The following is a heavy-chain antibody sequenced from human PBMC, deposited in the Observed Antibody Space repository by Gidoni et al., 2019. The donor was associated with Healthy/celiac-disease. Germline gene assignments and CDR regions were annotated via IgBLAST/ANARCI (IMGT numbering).Heavy chain of an antibody. V-gene: IGHV4-31*03. D-gene: IGHD2-15*01. Sequence: QVQLQESGPGLVKPSQTLSLTCTVSGGPIISGGYYWSWIRQHPGKGLEWIGYIYYSGSTYYNPSLKSRVTISVDTSKNQFSLKLSSVTAADTAVYYCASPSGNEPESAFDIWGQGTMVTVSS. CDR2: IYYSGST. CDR1: GGPIISGGYY. J-gene: IGHJ3*02. CDR3: ASPSGNEPESAFDI.